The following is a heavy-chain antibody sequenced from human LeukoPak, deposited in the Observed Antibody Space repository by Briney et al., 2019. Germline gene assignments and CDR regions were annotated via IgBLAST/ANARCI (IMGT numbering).Heavy chain of an antibody. CDR2: IYPGDSYA. V-gene: IGHV5-51*01. J-gene: IGHJ4*02. CDR1: GYSFTSYW. CDR3: ARQWGDGITMKGFDY. D-gene: IGHD5-24*01. Sequence: GESLKISCKGSGYSFTSYWIAWVRQMPGKGLEWMGLIYPGDSYARYSPSFQGQVTISADKSISTAYLQWSNLKASDTAMYYCARQWGDGITMKGFDYWGQGTLVTVSS.